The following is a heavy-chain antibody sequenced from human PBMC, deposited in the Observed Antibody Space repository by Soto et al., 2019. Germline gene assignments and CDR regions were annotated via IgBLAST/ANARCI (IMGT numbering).Heavy chain of an antibody. CDR1: GYTFTGYY. CDR2: INPNSGGT. Sequence: ASVKVSCKASGYTFTGYYMHWVRQAPGQGLEWMGWINPNSGGTNYAQKFQGWVTMTRDTSISTAYMELSRLRSDDTAVYYCASRLVGPRDYYGMDVWGQGTTVTVSS. CDR3: ASRLVGPRDYYGMDV. J-gene: IGHJ6*02. D-gene: IGHD1-26*01. V-gene: IGHV1-2*04.